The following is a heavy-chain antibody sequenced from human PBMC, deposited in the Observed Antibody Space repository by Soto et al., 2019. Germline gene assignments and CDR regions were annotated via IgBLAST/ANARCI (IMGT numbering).Heavy chain of an antibody. CDR2: ITPSDGST. J-gene: IGHJ4*02. CDR3: AREGGH. Sequence: ASVQVSCKASCYTFPNYYIFWVRQAPGQGLEWMGLITPSDGSTNYAQRFQGRVTMTRDTSTSTVYMEVSSLKAEDTAVYYCAREGGHWGQGTLVTVSS. CDR1: CYTFPNYY. V-gene: IGHV1-46*01.